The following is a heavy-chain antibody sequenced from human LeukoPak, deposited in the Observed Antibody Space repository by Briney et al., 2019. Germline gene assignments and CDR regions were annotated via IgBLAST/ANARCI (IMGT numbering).Heavy chain of an antibody. Sequence: GASVKVSCKASGYTFTSYGISWVRQAPGQGLEWMGWISAYNGNTNYAQKLQGRVTMTTDTSTSTAYMELRSLRSDDTAVYYCARSLSGNYYSDYFDYWGQGTLVTVSS. D-gene: IGHD1-26*01. CDR2: ISAYNGNT. J-gene: IGHJ4*02. V-gene: IGHV1-18*01. CDR1: GYTFTSYG. CDR3: ARSLSGNYYSDYFDY.